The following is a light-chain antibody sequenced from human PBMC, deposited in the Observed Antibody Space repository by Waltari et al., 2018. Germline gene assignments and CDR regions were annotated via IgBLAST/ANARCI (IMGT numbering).Light chain of an antibody. J-gene: IGKJ4*01. CDR3: MQTTLLPLT. CDR2: EVS. V-gene: IGKV2D-29*01. CDR1: QSLLHSDGKTY. Sequence: EIVMTQSPPSLSVTPGQTASISCKSTQSLLHSDGKTYLNWYLQKPGQPPQLLIHEVSKRFSGVSDRVSGGGSGTDFTRKISRVEADDVGLYYCMQTTLLPLTFGGGTKVEIK.